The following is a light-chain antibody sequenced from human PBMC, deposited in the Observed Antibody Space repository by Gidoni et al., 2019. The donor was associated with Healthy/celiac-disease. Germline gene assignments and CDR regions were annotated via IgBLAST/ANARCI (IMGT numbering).Light chain of an antibody. Sequence: DIQMTQSPSTLSASVGDRVTITCRASQSISSWLAWYQQKPGKAPNLLIYKASSLESGVPSRFSGSGSGTEFILTFSSLQPDDFATYYCQQYNSYSWTFXXXTKVEIK. J-gene: IGKJ1*01. V-gene: IGKV1-5*03. CDR2: KAS. CDR3: QQYNSYSWT. CDR1: QSISSW.